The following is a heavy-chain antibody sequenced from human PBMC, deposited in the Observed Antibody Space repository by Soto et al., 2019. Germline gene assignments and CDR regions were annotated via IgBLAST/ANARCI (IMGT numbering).Heavy chain of an antibody. CDR3: ARDSTPHAFGVHFDY. CDR1: VGTFSSYA. CDR2: IIPIFGTT. D-gene: IGHD3-10*01. Sequence: VASVQVSCKASVGTFSSYAISWVRQAPGQGLEWMGGIIPIFGTTNYAQKFQGRVTITADESTSTAYMELSSLRSEDTAVYYCARDSTPHAFGVHFDYWGQGTLVTVSS. V-gene: IGHV1-69*13. J-gene: IGHJ4*02.